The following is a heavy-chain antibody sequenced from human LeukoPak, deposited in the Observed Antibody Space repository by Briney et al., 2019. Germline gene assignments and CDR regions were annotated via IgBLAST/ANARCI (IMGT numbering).Heavy chain of an antibody. D-gene: IGHD1-14*01. CDR1: GFTFSSYA. V-gene: IGHV3-23*01. CDR3: AKDGQVNQPDPLFTD. Sequence: QPGGSLRLSCAASGFTFSSYAMSWVRQAPGKGLEWVSVISGSGGTTHYADSVKGRFTISRDNSKNTLYLQMNSLRGENTAVYYCAKDGQVNQPDPLFTDWGQGGLVIVAS. J-gene: IGHJ4*02. CDR2: ISGSGGTT.